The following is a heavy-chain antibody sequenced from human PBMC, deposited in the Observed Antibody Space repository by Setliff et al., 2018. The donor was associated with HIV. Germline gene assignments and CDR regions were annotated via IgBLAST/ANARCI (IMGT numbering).Heavy chain of an antibody. CDR1: GVSISNYY. J-gene: IGHJ5*02. V-gene: IGHV4-59*01. D-gene: IGHD3-10*01. CDR3: VGALPKPRGLTWFDP. Sequence: PSETLSLTCTVSGVSISNYYWSWIRQTPEMGLEWIGYMYYGGATNYNPSLKSRVTISQDTSHNQFSLKLTSVTVTDTAVYYCVGALPKPRGLTWFDPWGQGTLVTVSS. CDR2: MYYGGAT.